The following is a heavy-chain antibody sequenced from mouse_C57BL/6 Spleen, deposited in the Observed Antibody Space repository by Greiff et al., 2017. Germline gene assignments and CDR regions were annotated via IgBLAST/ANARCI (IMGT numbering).Heavy chain of an antibody. V-gene: IGHV1-64*01. Sequence: QVQLQQPGAELVKPGASVKLSCKASGYTFTSYWMHWVKQRPGQGLEWIGMIHPNSGSTNYNEKFKSKATLAVAKSSSTAYMQLSSLTSEDSAVYYCERDGNWDVGDYGYWGQGTTLTVS. CDR1: GYTFTSYW. CDR3: ERDGNWDVGDYGY. CDR2: IHPNSGST. D-gene: IGHD4-1*01. J-gene: IGHJ2*01.